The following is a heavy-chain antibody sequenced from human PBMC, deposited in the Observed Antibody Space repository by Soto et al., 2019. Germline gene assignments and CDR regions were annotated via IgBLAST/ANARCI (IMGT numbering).Heavy chain of an antibody. J-gene: IGHJ1*01. V-gene: IGHV1-46*01. Sequence: ASVKVSCQASGYIFTAYSMHWVRQAPGQGLEWMGVVNPSGGATNYAQKVQGRITMTRDTSTSTVYMDLSSLTSEDTAVYYCAREENCSDGICYSEYFQRWGQGTLVTVSS. CDR3: AREENCSDGICYSEYFQR. CDR2: VNPSGGAT. D-gene: IGHD2-15*01. CDR1: GYIFTAYS.